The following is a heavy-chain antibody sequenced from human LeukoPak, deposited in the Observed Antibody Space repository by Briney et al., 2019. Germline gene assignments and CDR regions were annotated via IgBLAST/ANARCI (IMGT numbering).Heavy chain of an antibody. D-gene: IGHD2-15*01. Sequence: KASQTLSLTCNVSGVSASDCRYYWTWIRQHPGKGLEWIGYKYYSGSAKYNPSLKSRLTISIDTSKNQFSLQLSSVTAADTATYYCATPDCSGIRFLDVFNMWGQGTRVTVSS. J-gene: IGHJ3*02. V-gene: IGHV4-31*03. CDR1: GVSASDCRYY. CDR3: ATPDCSGIRFLDVFNM. CDR2: KYYSGSA.